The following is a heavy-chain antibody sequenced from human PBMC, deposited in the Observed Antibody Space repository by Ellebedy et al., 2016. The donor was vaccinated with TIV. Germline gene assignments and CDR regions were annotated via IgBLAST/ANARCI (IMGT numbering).Heavy chain of an antibody. CDR2: INPNNGGT. V-gene: IGHV1-2*02. D-gene: IGHD5-12*01. J-gene: IGHJ4*02. CDR1: GYSFIGYY. CDR3: VTRGYSGYDYFDY. Sequence: ASVKVSXXASGYSFIGYYMHWVRQAPGQGLEWMGWINPNNGGTNSAQKFQGRATMTRDASISTAYMELSRLRSDDTAVYYCVTRGYSGYDYFDYWGQGILVTVSS.